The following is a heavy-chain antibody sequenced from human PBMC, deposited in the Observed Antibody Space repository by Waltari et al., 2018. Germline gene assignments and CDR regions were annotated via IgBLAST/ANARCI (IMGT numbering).Heavy chain of an antibody. CDR2: IYYSGNT. CDR3: ARGGAVTSFDY. D-gene: IGHD4-17*01. V-gene: IGHV4-59*01. CDR1: GGSISTYY. J-gene: IGHJ4*02. Sequence: QVQLQESGPGLVKPSETLSLTCTVSGGSISTYYWSWIRQPPGKGLEWIGYIYYSGNTNYNPSLKSRVTISVDMSKNQFSLKLSSVTAADTAMYYCARGGAVTSFDYWGQGTLVTVSS.